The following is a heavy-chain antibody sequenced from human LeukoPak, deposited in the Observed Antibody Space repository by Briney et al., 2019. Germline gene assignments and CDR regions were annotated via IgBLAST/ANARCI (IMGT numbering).Heavy chain of an antibody. CDR2: IRYDGSNK. Sequence: PGGSLRLSCAASGFTFSSYGMHWVRQAPGKGLEWVAFIRYDGSNKYYADSVKGRFTISRDNSKNTLYLQMNSLRAEDTAVYYCAQRTKNWGYNWFDPWGQGTLVTVSS. J-gene: IGHJ5*02. CDR3: AQRTKNWGYNWFDP. D-gene: IGHD7-27*01. V-gene: IGHV3-30*02. CDR1: GFTFSSYG.